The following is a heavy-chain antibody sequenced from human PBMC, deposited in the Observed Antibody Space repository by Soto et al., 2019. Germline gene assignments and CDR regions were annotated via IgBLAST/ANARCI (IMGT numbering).Heavy chain of an antibody. Sequence: SETLSLTXAISGGSFSVYYWIWISQSPEKGLEWIGEVNHAGSSNYNPSLRSRVTISVDTSKNQFSLKLSSVTAADTAVYFCARDSTRRGACDIWGQGTMVTVSS. D-gene: IGHD4-4*01. V-gene: IGHV4-34*01. CDR3: ARDSTRRGACDI. CDR1: GGSFSVYY. CDR2: VNHAGSS. J-gene: IGHJ3*02.